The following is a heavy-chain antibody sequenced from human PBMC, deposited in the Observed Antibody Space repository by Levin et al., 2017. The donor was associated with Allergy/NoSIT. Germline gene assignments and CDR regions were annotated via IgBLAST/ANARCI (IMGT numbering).Heavy chain of an antibody. V-gene: IGHV3-11*01. CDR2: ISSSDSTI. CDR3: AREGYYGSGSYYYYFDY. D-gene: IGHD3-10*01. CDR1: GFTFSDYY. J-gene: IGHJ4*02. Sequence: GGSLRLSCAVSGFTFSDYYMSWIRQAPGKGLEWVSYISSSDSTIYYADSVKGRFTISRDNAKNSLYLQMTSLRAEDTAVYYCAREGYYGSGSYYYYFDYWGQGSLVTVSS.